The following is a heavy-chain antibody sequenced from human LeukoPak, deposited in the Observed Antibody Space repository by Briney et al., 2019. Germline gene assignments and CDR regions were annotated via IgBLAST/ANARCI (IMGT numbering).Heavy chain of an antibody. D-gene: IGHD6-19*01. V-gene: IGHV5-51*01. CDR3: ARLNEQWLGVDY. CDR2: IYPGDSDT. CDR1: GYSFTSYW. J-gene: IGHJ4*02. Sequence: LGESLKISCKGSGYSFTSYWIGWVRQMPGRGLEWMGIIYPGDSDTRYSPSFQGQVTISADKSNSTAYLQWSSLKASDTAIYYCARLNEQWLGVDYWGQGTLVTVSS.